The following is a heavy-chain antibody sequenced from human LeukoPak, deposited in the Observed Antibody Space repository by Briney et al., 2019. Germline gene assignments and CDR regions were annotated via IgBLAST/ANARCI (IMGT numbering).Heavy chain of an antibody. D-gene: IGHD4-17*01. J-gene: IGHJ4*02. CDR1: GFAFSSYN. V-gene: IGHV3-21*01. CDR2: ISSSSNYI. CDR3: ASAPAYGDYIFDY. Sequence: PGGSLRLSCAASGFAFSSYNMNWVRQAPGKWLEWVSSISSSSNYIYYADSVKGRFTISRDNAKNSLYLQMNSLRAEDTAVYFCASAPAYGDYIFDYWGQGTLVTVSS.